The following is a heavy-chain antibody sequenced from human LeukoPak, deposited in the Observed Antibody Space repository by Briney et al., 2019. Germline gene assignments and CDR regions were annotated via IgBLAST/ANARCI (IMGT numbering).Heavy chain of an antibody. CDR2: IRSKASGGTA. J-gene: IGHJ4*02. V-gene: IGHV3-49*03. CDR3: GSGSGWYSPDY. CDR1: GFTFGDYL. D-gene: IGHD6-19*01. Sequence: GGSLRLSCTVSGFTFGDYLMNWFRQAPGKGLEWVGFIRSKASGGTAEYAASVRGRFTISRDDSKSIAHLQMNSLKTEDTAVYYCGSGSGWYSPDYWGQGTLVTVSS.